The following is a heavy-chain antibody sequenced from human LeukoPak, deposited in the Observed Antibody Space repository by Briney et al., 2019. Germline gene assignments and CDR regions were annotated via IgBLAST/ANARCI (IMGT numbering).Heavy chain of an antibody. Sequence: GGSLRLSCAASGFTFSNYWMSWVRQAPGKGLEWVAHIKPDGSEKNYVDSVKGRFTLFRDDAKNSVYLQMNSLRVEDTAVYYCARDSGSGGPWGQGTPVTVSS. J-gene: IGHJ5*02. V-gene: IGHV3-7*01. CDR1: GFTFSNYW. CDR3: ARDSGSGGP. D-gene: IGHD6-19*01. CDR2: IKPDGSEK.